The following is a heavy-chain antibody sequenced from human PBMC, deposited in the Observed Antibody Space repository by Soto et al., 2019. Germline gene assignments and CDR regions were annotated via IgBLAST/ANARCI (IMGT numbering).Heavy chain of an antibody. CDR1: GASISSDNW. J-gene: IGHJ4*02. Sequence: QVQLQESGPGLVKPSGTLSLTCAVSGASISSDNWWCWVRQPPGKGLEWIGAIYHRGSTNYIPSLKSRVSLSVDTSKHQFSLKLNSVPAADTAVYSCARGGTGELYYLGQGALVPGSS. D-gene: IGHD7-27*01. CDR2: IYHRGST. CDR3: ARGGTGELYY. V-gene: IGHV4-4*02.